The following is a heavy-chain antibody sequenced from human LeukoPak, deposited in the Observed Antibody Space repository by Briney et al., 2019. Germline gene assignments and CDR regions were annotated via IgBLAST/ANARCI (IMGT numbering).Heavy chain of an antibody. CDR1: GFTFSDYY. D-gene: IGHD6-19*01. J-gene: IGHJ4*02. CDR3: ARDIFTVAGAVDY. Sequence: GGSLRLSCAASGFTFSDYYMSWIGQAPGKGLEWVSYISGTGLTIYYADSVKGRFTISRDNAKNSLYLQMNSLRAEDTSVYYCARDIFTVAGAVDYWGQGTLVTVSS. V-gene: IGHV3-11*04. CDR2: ISGTGLTI.